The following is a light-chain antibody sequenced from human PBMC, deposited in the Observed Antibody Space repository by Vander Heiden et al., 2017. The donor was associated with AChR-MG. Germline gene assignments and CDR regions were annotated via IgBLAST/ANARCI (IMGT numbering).Light chain of an antibody. Sequence: DIKMTQSPSSLSASVGDRVTITCQASQDIRNYLNWYQQKPGKTPNLLIYDASTLEAGVPSRFSGSGSGTHFSFTISSLQPEDIAIYYCQQYDNLPSLTFGGGTKVEIK. V-gene: IGKV1-33*01. CDR1: QDIRNY. CDR2: DAS. J-gene: IGKJ4*01. CDR3: QQYDNLPSLT.